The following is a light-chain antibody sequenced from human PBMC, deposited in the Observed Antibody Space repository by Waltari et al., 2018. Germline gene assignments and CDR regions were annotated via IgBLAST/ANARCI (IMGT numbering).Light chain of an antibody. V-gene: IGLV2-23*01. CDR3: CSYAGSSIWV. Sequence: WYQQQPGKAPKLMVYEDSRRPSGVSNRFSGSKCGNTASRTISGLQAEDEANYYCCSYAGSSIWVFGGGTELTVL. CDR2: EDS. J-gene: IGLJ3*02.